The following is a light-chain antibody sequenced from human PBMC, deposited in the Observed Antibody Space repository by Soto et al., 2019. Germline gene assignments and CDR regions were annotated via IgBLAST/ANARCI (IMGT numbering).Light chain of an antibody. Sequence: EIVLTQSPGTLSLSPGERATLSCRASQSVGSSYLAWYQQKPGQAPRVLIYGASNRATGIPDRFSGSGSGTDFTLIISRLEPADFAVYYCQHYGRSPYTFGQGTKLEIK. CDR3: QHYGRSPYT. J-gene: IGKJ2*01. CDR2: GAS. V-gene: IGKV3-20*01. CDR1: QSVGSSY.